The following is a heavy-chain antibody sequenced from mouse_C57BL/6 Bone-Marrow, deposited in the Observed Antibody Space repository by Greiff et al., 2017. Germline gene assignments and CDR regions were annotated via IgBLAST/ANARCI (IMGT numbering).Heavy chain of an antibody. CDR2: IYPRSGNT. D-gene: IGHD3-3*01. Sequence: ESGAELARPGASVKLSCKASGYTFTSYGISWVKQRTGQGLEWIGEIYPRSGNTYYNEKFKGKATLTADKSSSTAYMELRSLTSEDSAVYFCARRAYWYFDVWGTGTTVTVSS. CDR3: ARRAYWYFDV. V-gene: IGHV1-81*01. CDR1: GYTFTSYG. J-gene: IGHJ1*03.